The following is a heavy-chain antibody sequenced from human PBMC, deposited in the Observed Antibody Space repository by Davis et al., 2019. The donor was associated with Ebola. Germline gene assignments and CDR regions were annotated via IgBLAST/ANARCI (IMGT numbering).Heavy chain of an antibody. CDR3: ARSESTYYDFWSGYSYTNFFDY. Sequence: GESLKISCAASGFTFNNYAMNWVRQAPGKGPEWVSSISHDLTKIYYADSLRGRFTISRDNAKHSLYLQMNSLRAEDTAVYYCARSESTYYDFWSGYSYTNFFDYWGQGTLVTVSS. CDR1: GFTFNNYA. D-gene: IGHD3-3*01. CDR2: ISHDLTKI. V-gene: IGHV3-21*01. J-gene: IGHJ4*02.